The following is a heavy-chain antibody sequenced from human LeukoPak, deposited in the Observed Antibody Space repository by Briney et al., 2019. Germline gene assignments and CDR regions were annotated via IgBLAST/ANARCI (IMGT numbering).Heavy chain of an antibody. CDR2: ISGSGGST. CDR1: GFTFSSYA. J-gene: IGHJ6*02. D-gene: IGHD3-10*01. Sequence: PGGSLRLSCAASGFTFSSYAMSWVRQAPGKGLEWVSAISGSGGSTCYADSVKGRFTISRDNSKNTLYLQMNSLRAEDTAVYYCAAMVPYYYYGMDVWGQGTTVTVSS. V-gene: IGHV3-23*01. CDR3: AAMVPYYYYGMDV.